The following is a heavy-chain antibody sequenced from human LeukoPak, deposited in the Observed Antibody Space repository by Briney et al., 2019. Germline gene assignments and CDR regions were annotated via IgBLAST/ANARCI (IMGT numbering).Heavy chain of an antibody. V-gene: IGHV4-4*07. D-gene: IGHD6-19*01. CDR3: ARDPGYSSGSPSIYYYYYMDV. Sequence: ASETLSLTCTVSGGSISSYYWSWIRQPAGKGLEWIGRIYTSGSTNYNPSLKSRVTISVDTSKNQFSLKLSSVTAADTAVYYCARDPGYSSGSPSIYYYYYMDVWGKGTTVTISS. CDR1: GGSISSYY. J-gene: IGHJ6*03. CDR2: IYTSGST.